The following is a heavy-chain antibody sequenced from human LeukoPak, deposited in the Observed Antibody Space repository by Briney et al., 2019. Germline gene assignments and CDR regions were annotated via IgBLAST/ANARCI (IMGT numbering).Heavy chain of an antibody. D-gene: IGHD6-13*01. CDR3: ARGSMAAASYYMDV. Sequence: ASVKLSCKASGYTFTDYYIHRVRQAPGQGLEWMGWISAYNGNTNYARKLQGRVTMTTDTSTSTAYMELRSLRSGDTAVYYCARGSMAAASYYMDVWGKGTTVTVSS. J-gene: IGHJ6*03. V-gene: IGHV1-18*04. CDR2: ISAYNGNT. CDR1: GYTFTDYY.